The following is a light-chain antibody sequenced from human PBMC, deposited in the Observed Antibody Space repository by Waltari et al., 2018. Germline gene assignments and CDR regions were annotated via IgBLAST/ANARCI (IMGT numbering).Light chain of an antibody. CDR2: GAS. J-gene: IGKJ4*01. Sequence: AIRITQSPSSLSASTGDRVTITCRASQTISSYLAWYQQKPGKAPKLLIYGASTLESAVPSRFSGSQSGTDFTLTISCLQSEDFAVYYCQQYNTYPLTFGGGTKVEI. V-gene: IGKV1-8*01. CDR3: QQYNTYPLT. CDR1: QTISSY.